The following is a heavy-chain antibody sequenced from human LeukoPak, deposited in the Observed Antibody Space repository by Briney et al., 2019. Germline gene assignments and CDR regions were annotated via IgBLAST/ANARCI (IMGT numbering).Heavy chain of an antibody. CDR2: ISAYNGNT. J-gene: IGHJ3*02. V-gene: IGHV1-18*01. CDR1: GYTFTSYG. D-gene: IGHD3-22*01. CDR3: ARDRSDSLNYYDSSGDDAFDI. Sequence: ASVKVSCKASGYTFTSYGISWVRQAPGQGLEWMGWISAYNGNTNYAQKLQGRVTMTTDTSTSTAYMELRSLRSDDTAVYYCARDRSDSLNYYDSSGDDAFDIWGQGTMVTVSS.